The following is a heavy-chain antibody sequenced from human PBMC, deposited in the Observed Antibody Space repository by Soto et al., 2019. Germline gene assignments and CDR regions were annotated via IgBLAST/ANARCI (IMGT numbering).Heavy chain of an antibody. CDR2: IYSGGST. CDR1: GFTVSSNY. CDR3: ARDLEGYNWTGLPAYYYMDV. D-gene: IGHD1-20*01. Sequence: EVQLVESGGGLVQPGGSLRLSCAASGFTVSSNYMSWVRQAPGKGLEWVSVIYSGGSTYYADSVKGRFTISRHNSKNTLYLQMNSLRAEDTDVYYCARDLEGYNWTGLPAYYYMDVCGKGTTVTVSS. V-gene: IGHV3-53*04. J-gene: IGHJ6*03.